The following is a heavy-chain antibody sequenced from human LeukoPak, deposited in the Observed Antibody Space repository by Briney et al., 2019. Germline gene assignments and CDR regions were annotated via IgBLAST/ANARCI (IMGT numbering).Heavy chain of an antibody. CDR3: ARDNSVGDVAWWFDP. D-gene: IGHD1-26*01. J-gene: IGHJ5*02. CDR1: GYSFTSHY. CDR2: INPTGSST. V-gene: IGHV1-46*01. Sequence: ASVKVSCKASGYSFTSHYMHWVRQAPGQGLEWLGLINPTGSSTLYAQKLQGRVTMTRDMSTTTDYMELSSLRSDDTAVYYCARDNSVGDVAWWFDPWGQGTLVTVSS.